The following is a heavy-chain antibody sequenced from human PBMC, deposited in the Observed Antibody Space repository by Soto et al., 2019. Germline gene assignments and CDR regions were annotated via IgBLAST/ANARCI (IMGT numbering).Heavy chain of an antibody. CDR3: AKEAPRVEPGTRAAFDI. J-gene: IGHJ3*02. CDR2: ISHSGTT. Sequence: SETLSLTCAVSGGSISSSNWWSWVRQPPGKGLEWIGDISHSGTTYYNPSLRSRLTISVDKSKNQFSLKLNSVTAADTAVYYCAKEAPRVEPGTRAAFDIWGQGTMVTVS. V-gene: IGHV4-4*02. CDR1: GGSISSSNW. D-gene: IGHD1-1*01.